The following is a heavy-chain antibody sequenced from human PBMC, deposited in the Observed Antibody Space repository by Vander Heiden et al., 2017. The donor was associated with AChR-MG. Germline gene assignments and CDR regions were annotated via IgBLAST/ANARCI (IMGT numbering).Heavy chain of an antibody. CDR3: ARGYRIAAAVAQNWFDP. V-gene: IGHV1-46*01. CDR1: GYTFTSYY. J-gene: IGHJ5*02. CDR2: INPSGGST. Sequence: QVQLVQSGAEVKKPGASVKVSCKASGYTFTSYYMHWVRQAPGQGLEWMGIINPSGGSTSYAQKFQGRVTMTRDTSTSTVYMELSSLRSEDTAVYYCARGYRIAAAVAQNWFDPWGQGTLVTVSS. D-gene: IGHD6-13*01.